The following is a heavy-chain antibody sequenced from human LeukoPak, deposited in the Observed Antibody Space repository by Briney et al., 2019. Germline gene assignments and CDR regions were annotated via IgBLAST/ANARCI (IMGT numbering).Heavy chain of an antibody. J-gene: IGHJ6*03. CDR1: GFTFSYYA. V-gene: IGHV3-23*01. D-gene: IGHD6-6*01. CDR3: AKETGSDYYYYMDV. CDR2: ISGSGGST. Sequence: GGSLRLSCAASGFTFSYYAMSWVRQAPGKGLEWVSAISGSGGSTYYADSVKGRFTISRDNSKNTLYLQMNSLRAEDTAVYSCAKETGSDYYYYMDVWGKGTTVTVSS.